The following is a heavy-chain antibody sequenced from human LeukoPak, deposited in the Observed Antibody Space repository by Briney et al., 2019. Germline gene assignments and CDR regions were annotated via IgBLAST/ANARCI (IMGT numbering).Heavy chain of an antibody. Sequence: KPSETLSLTCAVYGGSYSGYYWNWVRQPPGKGLEWIGEINYSGSTNYNPSLKSRVTIPVDTSKNQFSLKLSSVTAADTAVYYCARDPSGSWPYFDYWGQGTLVTVSS. CDR2: INYSGST. J-gene: IGHJ4*02. V-gene: IGHV4-34*01. D-gene: IGHD1-26*01. CDR3: ARDPSGSWPYFDY. CDR1: GGSYSGYY.